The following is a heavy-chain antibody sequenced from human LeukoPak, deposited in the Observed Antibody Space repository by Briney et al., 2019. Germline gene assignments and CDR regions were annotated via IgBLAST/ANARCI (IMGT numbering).Heavy chain of an antibody. CDR1: GFTVITND. V-gene: IGHV3-53*01. D-gene: IGHD1-14*01. CDR3: ARGVEPLAANTLAY. J-gene: IGHJ4*02. Sequence: GGSLRLSCAASGFTVITNDMTWVRQPPGKGLEWVSVLYSDGNTKYADSAQGRFTISRDNSKNTLYLEMNSLSPDDTAVYYCARGVEPLAANTLAYWGQGTLVTVSS. CDR2: LYSDGNT.